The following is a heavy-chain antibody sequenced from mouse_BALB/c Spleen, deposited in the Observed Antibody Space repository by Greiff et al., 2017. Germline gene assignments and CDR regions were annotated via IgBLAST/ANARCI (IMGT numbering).Heavy chain of an antibody. J-gene: IGHJ3*01. CDR1: GYTFTSYW. V-gene: IGHV1S81*02. CDR3: TRVYYGNYWFAY. CDR2: INPSNGRT. Sequence: VQLQQPGAELVKPGASVKLSCKASGYTFTSYWMHWVKQRPGQGLEWIGEINPSNGRTNYNEKFKSKATLTVDKSSSTAYMQLSSLTSEDSAVYYCTRVYYGNYWFAYWGQGTLVTVSA. D-gene: IGHD2-1*01.